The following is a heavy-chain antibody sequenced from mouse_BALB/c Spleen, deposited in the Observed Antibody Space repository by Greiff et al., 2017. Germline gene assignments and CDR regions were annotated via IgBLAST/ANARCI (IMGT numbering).Heavy chain of an antibody. CDR3: TRIRYGDAMDY. V-gene: IGHV6-6*02. Sequence: EVKLVESGGGLVQPGGSMKLSCVASGFTFSNYWMNWVRQSPEKGLEWVAEIRLKSNNYATHYAESVKGRFTISRDDSKSSVYLQMNNLRAEDTGIYYCTRIRYGDAMDYWGQGTSVTVSS. CDR2: IRLKSNNYAT. CDR1: GFTFSNYW. J-gene: IGHJ4*01. D-gene: IGHD2-14*01.